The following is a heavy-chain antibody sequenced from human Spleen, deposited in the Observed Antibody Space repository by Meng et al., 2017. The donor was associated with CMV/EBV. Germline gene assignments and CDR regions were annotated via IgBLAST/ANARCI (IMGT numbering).Heavy chain of an antibody. CDR1: FTFSSHS. CDR3: SIAVVVPAARAPFDY. D-gene: IGHD2-2*01. CDR2: IKSASDGGTT. V-gene: IGHV3-15*01. J-gene: IGHJ4*02. Sequence: FTFSSHSMNWVRQAPGKGLEWVGRIKSASDGGTTEYAAHVKDRFTISRDDSKNTVHVQMDSLKSEDTAVYFCSIAVVVPAARAPFDYWGLGTLVTVSS.